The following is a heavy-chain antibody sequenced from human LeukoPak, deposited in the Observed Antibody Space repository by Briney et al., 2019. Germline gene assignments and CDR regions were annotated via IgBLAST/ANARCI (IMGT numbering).Heavy chain of an antibody. D-gene: IGHD2-15*01. CDR2: IKEDGSEK. V-gene: IGHV3-7*01. CDR3: ARGVRHSYY. J-gene: IGHJ4*02. CDR1: GFTFSNAW. Sequence: PGGSLRLSCAASGFTFSNAWMSWVRQPPGKGLEWVANIKEDGSEKYYVDSVKGRFTISRDNAKNSLSLQMDSLGVEDTAVYYCARGVRHSYYWGQGTLVTVSS.